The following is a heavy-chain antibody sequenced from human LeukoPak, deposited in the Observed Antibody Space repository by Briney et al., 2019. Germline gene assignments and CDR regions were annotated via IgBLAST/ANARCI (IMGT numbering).Heavy chain of an antibody. CDR2: IYYSGST. Sequence: SETLSLTCTVSGGSISSYYWSWIRQPPGKGLEWIGYIYYSGSTNYNPSLKSRVTISVDTSKNQFSLKLSSVTAAGTAVYYCARGVYGSGSYFIDYWGQGTLVTVSS. J-gene: IGHJ4*02. D-gene: IGHD3-10*01. V-gene: IGHV4-59*01. CDR3: ARGVYGSGSYFIDY. CDR1: GGSISSYY.